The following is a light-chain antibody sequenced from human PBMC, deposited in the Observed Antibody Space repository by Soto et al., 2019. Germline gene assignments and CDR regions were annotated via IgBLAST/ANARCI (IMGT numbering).Light chain of an antibody. Sequence: QLVLAQSSSTSASLGSSVKLTCTLSSGHSTYIIAWHQQQPGKAPRYLMNLEGSGSYNKGSGVPDRFSGSSSGADRYLTISNLQFEDEADYYCETWDTNTRVFGTGTKLTVL. J-gene: IGLJ1*01. CDR3: ETWDTNTRV. V-gene: IGLV4-60*02. CDR1: SGHSTYI. CDR2: LEGSGSY.